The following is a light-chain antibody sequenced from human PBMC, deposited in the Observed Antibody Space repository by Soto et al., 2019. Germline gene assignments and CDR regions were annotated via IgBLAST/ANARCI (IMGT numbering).Light chain of an antibody. CDR2: RAS. J-gene: IGKJ1*01. V-gene: IGKV1-5*03. CDR1: QSINTW. Sequence: DIQMTQSPSTLSGSVGDRVTITCRASQSINTWLAWYQQKPGKAPKLLISRASRLESGVPSRFSGSGSGTEFTLTISSLQPDDFATYYCQQYSTFSLTFGQGTKVDIK. CDR3: QQYSTFSLT.